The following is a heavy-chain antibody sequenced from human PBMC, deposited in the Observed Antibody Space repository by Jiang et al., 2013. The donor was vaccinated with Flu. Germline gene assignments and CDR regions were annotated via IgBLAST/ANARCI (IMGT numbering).Heavy chain of an antibody. CDR3: ARDVRYYYDSSGYPDAFDI. CDR2: IIPIFGTA. V-gene: IGHV1-69*01. D-gene: IGHD3-22*01. Sequence: GIIPIFGTANYAQKFQGRVTITADESTSTAYMELSSLRSEDTAVYYCARDVRYYYDSSGYPDAFDIWGQGTMVTVSS. J-gene: IGHJ3*02.